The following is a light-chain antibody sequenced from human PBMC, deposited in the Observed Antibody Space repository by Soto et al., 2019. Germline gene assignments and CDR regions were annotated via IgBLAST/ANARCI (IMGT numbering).Light chain of an antibody. CDR3: QSYDNSLRAYV. Sequence: QSVLTQPPPVSGAPGQRVIISCTWGSSKIGAGWDVHWYRQLPGTAPKLLIYYNFNLPSGVPDRFSGSKSGISASLAITGLQAEDEADYYCQSYDNSLRAYVFGTGTKVTVL. CDR1: SSKIGAGWD. CDR2: YNF. V-gene: IGLV1-40*01. J-gene: IGLJ1*01.